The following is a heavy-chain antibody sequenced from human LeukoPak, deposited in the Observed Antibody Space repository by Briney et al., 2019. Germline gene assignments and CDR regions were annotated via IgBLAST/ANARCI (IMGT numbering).Heavy chain of an antibody. CDR2: INPNSGGT. CDR1: GYTFTGYY. J-gene: IGHJ6*02. D-gene: IGHD2-2*01. V-gene: IGHV1-2*02. CDR3: ARGDLGYCSSTSCPPHYYYYYGMDV. Sequence: ASVKVFCKASGYTFTGYYMHWVRQAPGQGLEWMGWINPNSGGTNYAQKFQGRVTMTRDTSISTAYMELSRLRSDDTAVYYCARGDLGYCSSTSCPPHYYYYYGMDVWGQGTTVTVSS.